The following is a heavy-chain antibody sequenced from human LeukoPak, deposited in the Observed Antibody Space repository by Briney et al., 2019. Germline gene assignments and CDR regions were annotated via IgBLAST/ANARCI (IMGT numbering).Heavy chain of an antibody. J-gene: IGHJ4*02. CDR2: IYTSGST. V-gene: IGHV4-4*07. CDR1: GGSISSYY. CDR3: AREAITMIVVSEYYFDY. Sequence: PSETLSLTCTVSGGSISSYYWSWIRQPAGKGLEWIGRIYTSGSTNYNPSLKSRVTMSVDTSKNQFSLKLSSVTAADTAVYYCAREAITMIVVSEYYFDYWGQGTLVTVSS. D-gene: IGHD3-22*01.